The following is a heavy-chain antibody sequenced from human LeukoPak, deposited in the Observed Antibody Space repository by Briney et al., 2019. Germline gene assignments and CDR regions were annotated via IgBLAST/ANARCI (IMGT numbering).Heavy chain of an antibody. CDR3: ARHGGTYSSGWYEYDY. Sequence: PSETLSLTCTVSGGSISSYYWSWIRQPPGKGLEWIGYMYNRGSTSYNPSLKSRVTISVDTSKSQFSLKLSSVTAADTAVYYCARHGGTYSSGWYEYDYWGQGTLVIVSS. J-gene: IGHJ4*02. CDR1: GGSISSYY. V-gene: IGHV4-59*08. CDR2: MYNRGST. D-gene: IGHD6-19*01.